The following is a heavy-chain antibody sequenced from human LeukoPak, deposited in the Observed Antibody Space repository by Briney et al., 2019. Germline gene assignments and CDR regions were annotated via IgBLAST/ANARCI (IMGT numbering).Heavy chain of an antibody. Sequence: ASVKVSCKASGYTFAVYFMHCVRQAPGQGLEWMGWINPNTGGTNYAQKFQGRVTMTRDTSIGTAYMELSRLGSDDTAFYYCARDAEMATTTIDYWGQGTLVTVSS. D-gene: IGHD5-24*01. V-gene: IGHV1-2*02. CDR1: GYTFAVYF. J-gene: IGHJ4*02. CDR3: ARDAEMATTTIDY. CDR2: INPNTGGT.